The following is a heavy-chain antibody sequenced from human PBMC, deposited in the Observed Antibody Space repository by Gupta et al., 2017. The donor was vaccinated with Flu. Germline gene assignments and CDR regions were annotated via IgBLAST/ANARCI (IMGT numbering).Heavy chain of an antibody. Sequence: EVQLLESGGGLVQPGGSLRLSCAASGFPFSDYAMNWVRQAPGKGLEWVSIINHNGQSTHYADSVKGRFTISRDDSKSTLNLQMKNLGVEDTAVYYCASRGGNRISSFDSWGQGTLVTVSS. V-gene: IGHV3-23*01. CDR1: GFPFSDYA. J-gene: IGHJ4*02. CDR3: ASRGGNRISSFDS. CDR2: INHNGQST. D-gene: IGHD6-19*01.